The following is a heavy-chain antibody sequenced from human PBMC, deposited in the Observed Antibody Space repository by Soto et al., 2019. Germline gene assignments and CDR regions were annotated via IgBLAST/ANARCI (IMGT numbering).Heavy chain of an antibody. V-gene: IGHV4-59*01. D-gene: IGHD3-16*01. J-gene: IGHJ5*02. CDR3: ARGLGDWGIHWFDP. Sequence: SETLSLTCTVSGGSISSYYWSCIRQPPGKGLEWIGYIYYSGSTNYNPSLKSRVTISVDTSKNQFSLKLSSVTAADTAVYYCARGLGDWGIHWFDPWGQGTLVTVSS. CDR1: GGSISSYY. CDR2: IYYSGST.